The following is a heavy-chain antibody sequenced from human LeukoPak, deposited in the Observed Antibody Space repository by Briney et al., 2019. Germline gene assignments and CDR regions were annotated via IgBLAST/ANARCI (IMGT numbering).Heavy chain of an antibody. V-gene: IGHV3-30*02. CDR2: IEYNGATK. J-gene: IGHJ4*02. D-gene: IGHD5-18*01. CDR3: AKDIRRGYNFGYDQFAY. CDR1: GFTFRTSG. Sequence: PGGSLRLSCAASGFTFRTSGMNWARQAPGKGLEWLAFIEYNGATKDYADSVKGRFTISRDNSKNTVSLQMNSLRAEDTALYYCAKDIRRGYNFGYDQFAYWSQGILVTVSS.